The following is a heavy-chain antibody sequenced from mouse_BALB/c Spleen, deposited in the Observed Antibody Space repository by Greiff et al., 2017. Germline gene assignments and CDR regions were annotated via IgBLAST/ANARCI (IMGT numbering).Heavy chain of an antibody. CDR2: IWAGGST. J-gene: IGHJ3*01. V-gene: IGHV2-9*02. Sequence: VQVVESGPGLVAPSQSLSITCTVSGFSLTSYGVHWVRQPPGKGLEWLGVIWAGGSTNYNSALMSRLSISKDNSKSQVFLKMNSLQTDDTAMYYCAREGDDYPWFAYGGQGTLVTVSA. CDR1: GFSLTSYG. CDR3: AREGDDYPWFAY. D-gene: IGHD2-4*01.